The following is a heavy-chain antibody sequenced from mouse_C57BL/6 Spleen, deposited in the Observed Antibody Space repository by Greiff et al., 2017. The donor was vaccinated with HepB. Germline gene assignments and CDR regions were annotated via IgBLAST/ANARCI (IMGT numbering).Heavy chain of an antibody. V-gene: IGHV1-64*01. J-gene: IGHJ4*01. CDR3: ARHSDDAMDY. Sequence: QVQLQQPGAELVKPGASVKLSCKASGYTFTSYWMHWVKQRPGQGLEWIGMIHPNSGSTNYNEKFKSKATLTVDKSSSTAYMQLSSLPSDDSAVYYSARHSDDAMDYRGQGTSLTVSS. CDR2: IHPNSGST. CDR1: GYTFTSYW.